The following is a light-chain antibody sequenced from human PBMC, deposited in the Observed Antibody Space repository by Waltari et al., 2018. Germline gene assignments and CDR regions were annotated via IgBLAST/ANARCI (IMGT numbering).Light chain of an antibody. V-gene: IGKV1-9*01. J-gene: IGKJ4*01. CDR1: PGIATF. CDR2: DAS. CDR3: QQFNTFPLT. Sequence: DIQLTQSPSFLSESVGDRVTTTCRASPGIATFLTWYQLNPGKAPELLIYDASTLQTGVPSRFSASGSGTDFTLTISSLQPEDFATYYCQQFNTFPLTFGGGTKVEVK.